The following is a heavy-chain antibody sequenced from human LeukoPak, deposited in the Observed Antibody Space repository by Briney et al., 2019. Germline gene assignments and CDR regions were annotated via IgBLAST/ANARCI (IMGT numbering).Heavy chain of an antibody. CDR2: IYYGGT. D-gene: IGHD4-11*01. Sequence: SETLSLTCAVSGYSIISGYHWAWIRQPPGKGLEWIGSIYYGGTNYNPSLRGRVTILMDTSKNQFSLELSSATASDTAVYFCARDDYSNYGHYWGQGKLVTVSS. CDR3: ARDDYSNYGHY. CDR1: GYSIISGYH. V-gene: IGHV4-38-2*02. J-gene: IGHJ4*02.